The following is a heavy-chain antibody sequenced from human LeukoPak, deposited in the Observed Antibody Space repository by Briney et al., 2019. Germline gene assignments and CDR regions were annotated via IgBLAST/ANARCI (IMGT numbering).Heavy chain of an antibody. CDR1: GYTFSGYY. D-gene: IGHD6-19*01. Sequence: ASVKVSCKASGYTFSGYYIHWVRQAPGQGLEWMGWMNPNSGNTGYAQKFQGRVTMTRNTSISTAYMELSSLRSEDTAVYYCARVQWLAPQYYFDYRGQGTLVTVSS. J-gene: IGHJ4*02. V-gene: IGHV1-8*02. CDR2: MNPNSGNT. CDR3: ARVQWLAPQYYFDY.